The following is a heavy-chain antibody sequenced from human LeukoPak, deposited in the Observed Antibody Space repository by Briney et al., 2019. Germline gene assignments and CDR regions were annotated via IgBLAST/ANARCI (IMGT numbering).Heavy chain of an antibody. CDR3: ARGRTGGSGSYYNVRWFDP. Sequence: ASVKVSCKASGYTFTSYYIHWVRQAPGQGLEWIGIINPSGGSTSYAQKFPGRVTMTRDTSTSTVYMELSSLRSEDTAVYYCARGRTGGSGSYYNVRWFDPWGQGTLVTVSS. CDR2: INPSGGST. V-gene: IGHV1-46*01. D-gene: IGHD3-10*01. CDR1: GYTFTSYY. J-gene: IGHJ5*02.